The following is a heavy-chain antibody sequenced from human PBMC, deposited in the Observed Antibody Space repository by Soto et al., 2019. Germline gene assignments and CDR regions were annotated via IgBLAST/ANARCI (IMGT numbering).Heavy chain of an antibody. Sequence: PSETLSLTCAVYGGSFSGYYWSWIRQPPGKGLEWIGEINHSGSTNYNPSLKSRVTISVDTSKNQFSLKLSSVTAADTAVYYCARWRRIQLWLRGWFDPWGQGTLVTVSS. CDR2: INHSGST. J-gene: IGHJ5*02. CDR3: ARWRRIQLWLRGWFDP. V-gene: IGHV4-34*01. D-gene: IGHD5-18*01. CDR1: GGSFSGYY.